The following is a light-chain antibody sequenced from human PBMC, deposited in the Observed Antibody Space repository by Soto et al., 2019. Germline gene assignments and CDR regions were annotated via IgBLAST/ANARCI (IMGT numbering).Light chain of an antibody. CDR3: QQRTNWPLT. CDR1: QSVRSY. J-gene: IGKJ4*01. CDR2: DAS. Sequence: EIVLTQSPATLSLSPGERATLSCRASQSVRSYLAWYQQKPGQAPRLLIYDASNRATGIPARFSGSGSGTDFTLTISSLEPEDFAVYHCQQRTNWPLTFGGGTKVAIK. V-gene: IGKV3-11*01.